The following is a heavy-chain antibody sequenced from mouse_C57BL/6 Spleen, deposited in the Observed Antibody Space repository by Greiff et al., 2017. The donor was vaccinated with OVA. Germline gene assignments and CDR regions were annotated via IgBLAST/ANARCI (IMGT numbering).Heavy chain of an antibody. D-gene: IGHD2-4*01. CDR2: IYPRSGNT. V-gene: IGHV1-81*01. CDR1: GYTFTSYG. Sequence: QVQLQQSGAELARPGASVKLSCKASGYTFTSYGISWVKQRTGQGLEWIGEIYPRSGNTYYNEKFKGKATLTADKSSSTAYMELRSLTSEDSAVYFCASSGDFDYDYDVGYAMDYWGQGTSVTVSS. J-gene: IGHJ4*01. CDR3: ASSGDFDYDYDVGYAMDY.